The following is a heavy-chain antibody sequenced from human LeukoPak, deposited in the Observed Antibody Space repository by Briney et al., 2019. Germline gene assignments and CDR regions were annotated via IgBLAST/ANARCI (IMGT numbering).Heavy chain of an antibody. J-gene: IGHJ4*02. CDR1: GFTFTSYS. D-gene: IGHD1-26*01. V-gene: IGHV3-23*01. CDR3: AKGGKWDVTPFDY. CDR2: ISGGGGST. Sequence: GGSLRLSCAASGFTFTSYSMNWVRQAPGKGLEWVSTISGGGGSTYYADSVKGRFTISRDNSKNTLYLQVNSLRAEDTAVYYYAKGGKWDVTPFDYWGQGTLVTVSS.